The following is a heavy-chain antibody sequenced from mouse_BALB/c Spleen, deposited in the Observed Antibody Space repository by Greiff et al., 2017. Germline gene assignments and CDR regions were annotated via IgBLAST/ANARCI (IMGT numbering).Heavy chain of an antibody. CDR3: ASSITTATRGYAMDY. V-gene: IGHV1-4*01. J-gene: IGHJ4*01. D-gene: IGHD1-2*01. CDR2: INPSSGYT. CDR1: GYTFTSYT. Sequence: QVQLKESGAELARPGASVKMSCKASGYTFTSYTMHWVKQRPGQGLEWIGYINPSSGYTNYNQKFKDKATLTADKSSSTAYMQLSSLTSEDSAVYYCASSITTATRGYAMDYWGQGTSVTVSS.